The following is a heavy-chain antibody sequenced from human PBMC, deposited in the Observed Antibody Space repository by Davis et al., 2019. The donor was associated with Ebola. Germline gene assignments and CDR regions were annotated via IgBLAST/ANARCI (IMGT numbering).Heavy chain of an antibody. CDR3: ARSGIAAAGPLFYGMDV. CDR2: ISAYNGNT. D-gene: IGHD6-13*01. Sequence: AASVKVSCKASGYTFTSYGISWVRQAPGQGLEWMGWISAYNGNTNYAQKLQGRVTMTTDTSTSTAYMELRSLRSDDTTVYYCARSGIAAAGPLFYGMDVWGQGTTVTVSS. V-gene: IGHV1-18*04. J-gene: IGHJ6*02. CDR1: GYTFTSYG.